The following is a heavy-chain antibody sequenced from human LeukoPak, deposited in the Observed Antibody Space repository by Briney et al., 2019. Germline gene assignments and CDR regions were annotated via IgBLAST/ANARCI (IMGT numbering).Heavy chain of an antibody. D-gene: IGHD4-17*01. CDR2: IDTNTGNP. Sequence: GASVKVSCKASGYTFTTNYAMNWVRQAPGQGLGWMGWIDTNTGNPTYAQGFTGRFVFSLDTSVSTAYLQISSLKAEDTAVYYCARDGYGDDAFDFWGQGTLVTVSS. V-gene: IGHV7-4-1*02. CDR3: ARDGYGDDAFDF. J-gene: IGHJ3*01. CDR1: GYTFTTNYA.